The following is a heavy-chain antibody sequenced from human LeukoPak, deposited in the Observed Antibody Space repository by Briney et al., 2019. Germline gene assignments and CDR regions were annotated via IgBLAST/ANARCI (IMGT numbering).Heavy chain of an antibody. CDR3: ARDHWVYSSSSGYYDILTGHDY. D-gene: IGHD3-9*01. CDR2: ISAYNGNT. V-gene: IGHV1-18*01. CDR1: GYTFTSYG. J-gene: IGHJ4*02. Sequence: GASVKVSCKASGYTFTSYGISWVRQAPGQGLEWMGWISAYNGNTNYAQKLQGRVTMTTDTSTSTAYMELRSLRSDDTAVYYCARDHWVYSSSSGYYDILTGHDYWGQGTLVTVSS.